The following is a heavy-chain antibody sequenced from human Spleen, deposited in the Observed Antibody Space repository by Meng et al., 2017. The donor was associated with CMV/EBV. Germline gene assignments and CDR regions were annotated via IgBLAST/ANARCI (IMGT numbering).Heavy chain of an antibody. CDR2: IYTGGNT. CDR1: GFTFSSYA. CDR3: ASGSIFGVTASDS. J-gene: IGHJ4*02. D-gene: IGHD3-3*01. Sequence: GESLKISCAASGFTFSSYAMSWVRQTPGKGLEWVSIIYTGGNTFYTESVKGRFAISRDSSKNTLYLQMNSLRVEDTAMYYCASGSIFGVTASDSWGQGTLVTVSS. V-gene: IGHV3-23*01.